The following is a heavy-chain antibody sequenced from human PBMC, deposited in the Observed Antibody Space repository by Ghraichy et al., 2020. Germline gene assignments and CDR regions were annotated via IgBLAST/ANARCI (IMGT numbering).Heavy chain of an antibody. V-gene: IGHV3-74*01. J-gene: IGHJ4*02. Sequence: GESLHISCAGSGFTFSGYWMHWVRQAPGKGLVWVSRINSDGSSTSYADSVKGRFTISRDNAKNTRYLQMNSLRAEDTAVYYCARGGDGYGNFDYWGQGTLVPVSS. CDR2: INSDGSST. CDR1: GFTFSGYW. D-gene: IGHD2-15*01. CDR3: ARGGDGYGNFDY.